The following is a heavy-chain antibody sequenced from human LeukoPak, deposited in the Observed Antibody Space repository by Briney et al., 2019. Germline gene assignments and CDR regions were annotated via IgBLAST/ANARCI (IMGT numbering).Heavy chain of an antibody. CDR1: GFTFSSYA. CDR2: IIPIFGTA. Sequence: SGGSLRLSCAASGFTFSSYAISWVRQAPGQGLEWMGGIIPIFGTANYAQKFQGRVTITTDESTSTAYMELSSLRSEDTAVYYCARWVVESTFDIWGQGTMVTVSS. V-gene: IGHV1-69*05. J-gene: IGHJ3*02. CDR3: ARWVVESTFDI.